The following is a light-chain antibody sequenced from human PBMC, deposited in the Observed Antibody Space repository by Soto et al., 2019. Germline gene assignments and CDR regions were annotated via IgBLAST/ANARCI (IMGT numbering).Light chain of an antibody. Sequence: EIVLTQSPATLSLSPGERATLSCRASQSVSSFLAWYQQKPGQPPRLLIYDASNRAAGIPARFSGRGSGTDFTLTISSLPPEDFAVYYCQQRTTWPLLWSFGGGTKVEIK. CDR2: DAS. CDR1: QSVSSF. V-gene: IGKV3-11*01. J-gene: IGKJ4*01. CDR3: QQRTTWPLLWS.